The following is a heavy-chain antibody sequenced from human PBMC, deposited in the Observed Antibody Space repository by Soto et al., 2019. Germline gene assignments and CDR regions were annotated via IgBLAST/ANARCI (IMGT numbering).Heavy chain of an antibody. V-gene: IGHV3-11*01. CDR1: GFTFNDYY. CDR2: ISHSGSII. J-gene: IGHJ3*02. D-gene: IGHD1-26*01. Sequence: GGSLRLSCAASGFTFNDYYMTCIRQAPGKGLEWVSYISHSGSIIYSADSVKGRFTISRDRAKNSLYLQMNSLRAEDTAVYYCARAVGSYDAFDIWGQGTLVT. CDR3: ARAVGSYDAFDI.